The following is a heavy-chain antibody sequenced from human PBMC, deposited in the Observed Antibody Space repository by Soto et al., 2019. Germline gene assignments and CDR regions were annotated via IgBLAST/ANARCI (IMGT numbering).Heavy chain of an antibody. CDR3: ARWWSGSRQGFDP. CDR2: IYYSGST. CDR1: GGSISSGDYY. D-gene: IGHD3-3*01. Sequence: QVQLQESGPGLVKPSQTLSLTCTVSGGSISSGDYYWSWIRQHPGKGLEWIGYIYYSGSTYYNPSLKGRVTLSVGTSKDQFSLKLSSVTAADTAVYYCARWWSGSRQGFDPWGQGTLVTVSS. V-gene: IGHV4-31*03. J-gene: IGHJ5*02.